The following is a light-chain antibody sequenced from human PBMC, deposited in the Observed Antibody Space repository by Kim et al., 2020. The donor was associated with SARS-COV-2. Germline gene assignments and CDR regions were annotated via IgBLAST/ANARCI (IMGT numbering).Light chain of an antibody. CDR3: SSFTTAGTFV. CDR2: DVA. V-gene: IGLV2-14*01. CDR1: SRDIGAYDY. J-gene: IGLJ1*01. Sequence: QSVLTQPASLSGSPGQSITISCTGSSRDIGAYDYVCWHQQRPGRAPEVMIFDVAKRPPGVSVRFSGSKSGNTASLTISGLQADDEADYYCSSFTTAGTFVFGNGTKVTVL.